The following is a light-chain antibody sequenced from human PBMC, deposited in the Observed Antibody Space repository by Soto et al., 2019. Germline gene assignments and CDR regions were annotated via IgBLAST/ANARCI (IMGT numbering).Light chain of an antibody. CDR3: QQNKDWPGT. J-gene: IGKJ1*01. CDR1: QSVSSY. V-gene: IGKV3-15*01. Sequence: EILMTQSPSTLPVSPGERATLSCRASQSVSSYLAWFQQRPGQPPRLLIYDASTRATGIPVRFSGSGSGTEFTLTISSLQSEDFGVYYCQQNKDWPGTFGQGTKVDIK. CDR2: DAS.